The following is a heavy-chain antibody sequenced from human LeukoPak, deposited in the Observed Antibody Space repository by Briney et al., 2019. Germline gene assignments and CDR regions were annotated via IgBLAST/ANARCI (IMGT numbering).Heavy chain of an antibody. V-gene: IGHV3-15*01. Sequence: GGSLRPSCAASGFTLSNAWMSWVPQAPGKGLEWVGRIKSKTDGGTTDYAAHVKGRFPISRAESKNTLYLQMKSLKTEDTAVYYCSARIVGAKLVDYWGQGTLVTVSS. CDR2: IKSKTDGGTT. CDR3: SARIVGAKLVDY. D-gene: IGHD1-26*01. J-gene: IGHJ4*02. CDR1: GFTLSNAW.